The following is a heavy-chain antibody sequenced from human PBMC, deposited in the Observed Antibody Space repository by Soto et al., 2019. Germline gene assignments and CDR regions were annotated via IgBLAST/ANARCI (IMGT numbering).Heavy chain of an antibody. CDR3: ARARGGAGNAFDI. J-gene: IGHJ3*02. Sequence: PGGSLRLSCAASGFTFSSYWMSWVRQAPGKGLERVANIKQDGSEKYYVDSVKGRFTISRDNAKNSLYLQMNSLRAEDTAVYYCARARGGAGNAFDIWGQGTMVTVSS. V-gene: IGHV3-7*01. CDR1: GFTFSSYW. D-gene: IGHD2-15*01. CDR2: IKQDGSEK.